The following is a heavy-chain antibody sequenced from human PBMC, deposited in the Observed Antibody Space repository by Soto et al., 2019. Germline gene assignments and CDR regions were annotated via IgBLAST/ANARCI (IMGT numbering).Heavy chain of an antibody. J-gene: IGHJ4*02. CDR3: ARARYSGVPFVY. CDR1: GFNFSDYH. D-gene: IGHD6-19*01. CDR2: ISSSGSTI. V-gene: IGHV3-11*01. Sequence: QVQLVESGGGLVKPGGSLRLSCAAYGFNFSDYHMSWIRQAPGKGLEWVSYISSSGSTIYYADSVQGRFTSSRDNAKNSLTLQMDSLRAEDTAGYYCARARYSGVPFVYWGKGTLVTVSS.